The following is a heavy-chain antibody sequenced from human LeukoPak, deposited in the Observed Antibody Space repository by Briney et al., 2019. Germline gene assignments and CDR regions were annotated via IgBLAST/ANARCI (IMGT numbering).Heavy chain of an antibody. V-gene: IGHV3-23*01. CDR1: GFTFSSYA. CDR3: ARDLGRYCSGGSCYYYYGMDV. CDR2: ISGSGGST. J-gene: IGHJ6*02. Sequence: GGSLRLSCAASGFTFSSYAMSWVRQAPGKGLEWVSAISGSGGSTYYADSVKGRFTISRDNSKNTLYLQMNSLRAEDTAVYYCARDLGRYCSGGSCYYYYGMDVWGQGTTVTVSS. D-gene: IGHD2-15*01.